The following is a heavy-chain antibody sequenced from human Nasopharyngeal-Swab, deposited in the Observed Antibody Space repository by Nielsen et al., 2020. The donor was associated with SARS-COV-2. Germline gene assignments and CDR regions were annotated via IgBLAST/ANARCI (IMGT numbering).Heavy chain of an antibody. CDR3: ARDKGLRFLEWLPLKGFTGWFDP. Sequence: SVKISCKASGGTFSSYAISWVRQAPGQGLERMGGIITIFGTANYAQKFQGRVTITADKSTSTAYMELSSLRSEDTAVYYCARDKGLRFLEWLPLKGFTGWFDPWGQGTLVTVSS. V-gene: IGHV1-69*06. CDR1: GGTFSSYA. J-gene: IGHJ5*02. D-gene: IGHD3-3*01. CDR2: IITIFGTA.